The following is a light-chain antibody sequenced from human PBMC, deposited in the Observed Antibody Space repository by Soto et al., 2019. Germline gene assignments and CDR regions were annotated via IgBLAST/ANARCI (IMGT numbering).Light chain of an antibody. CDR1: SSNVGSNT. CDR2: GNS. CDR3: QSYDSSLRV. J-gene: IGLJ1*01. V-gene: IGLV1-40*01. Sequence: QSVLTQPPSASGTPGQRVTISCSGSSSNVGSNTVSWYQQLPGTAPKLLIYGNSNRPSGVPDRFSGSKSGTSASLAITGLQAEDEADYYCQSYDSSLRVFGTGTKLTVL.